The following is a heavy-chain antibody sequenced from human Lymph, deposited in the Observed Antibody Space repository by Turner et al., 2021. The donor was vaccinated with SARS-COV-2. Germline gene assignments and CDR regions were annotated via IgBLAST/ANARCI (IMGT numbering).Heavy chain of an antibody. CDR1: GYTFNSYY. V-gene: IGHV1-46*02. J-gene: IGHJ6*02. CDR3: ARDPPIQICVDYLFYGMDV. CDR2: INPSGGST. D-gene: IGHD5-18*01. Sequence: QVQLVQSGAEVKKPGASVKVSCKASGYTFNSYYMHWVRQAPAQGLEWMGIINPSGGSTSYAQKFQGRVTMTRDTSTSTVYMELSRLRSEDTAVYYCARDPPIQICVDYLFYGMDVWGQGTTVTVSS.